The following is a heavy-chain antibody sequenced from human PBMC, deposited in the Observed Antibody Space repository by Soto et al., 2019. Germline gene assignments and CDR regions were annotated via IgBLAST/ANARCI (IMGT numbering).Heavy chain of an antibody. CDR1: GYAFSSFG. D-gene: IGHD1-26*01. J-gene: IGHJ3*02. Sequence: QDQLVQSGPEVKKPGASVKVSCKASGYAFSSFGITWVRQAPGQGLEWMGWIGIYHGNTRYEQKLQGRVTMTRETSTTTVHMELTSLTSDDTAMYYCERDRRVRANTDAYDICGQGTMVTVSS. V-gene: IGHV1-18*01. CDR3: ERDRRVRANTDAYDI. CDR2: IGIYHGNT.